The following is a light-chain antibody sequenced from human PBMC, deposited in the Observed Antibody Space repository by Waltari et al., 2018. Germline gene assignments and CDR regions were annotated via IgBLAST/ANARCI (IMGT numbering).Light chain of an antibody. V-gene: IGLV2-14*03. CDR3: SSYTSSSTVI. Sequence: QSALTQPAYVSGSPGQSITISCTGASSDLVGYNYVSWYQQHPGEAPKLIIYDVTHRPSGVSNHFAGSISGNPASLTISGLQAEDEAHYSCSSYTSSSTVIFGGGTKLTVL. CDR2: DVT. J-gene: IGLJ2*01. CDR1: SSDLVGYNY.